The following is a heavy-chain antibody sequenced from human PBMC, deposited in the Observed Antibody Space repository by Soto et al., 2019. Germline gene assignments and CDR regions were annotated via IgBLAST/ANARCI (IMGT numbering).Heavy chain of an antibody. J-gene: IGHJ4*02. Sequence: QVQLVQSGAEVKKPGSSVKVSCKASGGTFSSYAISWVRQAPGQGLEWMGWINPNNGGTNYVQKFQGRVTMTRDTSISTAYMELSRLTSDDTAVYYCARDLPIVGTTTWDYWGQGTLVTVSS. CDR1: GGTFSSYA. CDR2: INPNNGGT. V-gene: IGHV1-2*02. CDR3: ARDLPIVGTTTWDY. D-gene: IGHD1-26*01.